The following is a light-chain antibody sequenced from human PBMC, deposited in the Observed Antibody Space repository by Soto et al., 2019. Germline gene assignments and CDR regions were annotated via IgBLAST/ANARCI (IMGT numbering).Light chain of an antibody. Sequence: EIVMRQSPATLSVSPGQRATLSCRASQSVRTTVAWYHQRPGQAPRLLIYGASTRATGVTDRFSGDGSGTDFTLTVTSLQSEDVGIYYCQQYTDWPTTFGQGTKVDIK. J-gene: IGKJ1*01. V-gene: IGKV3-15*01. CDR2: GAS. CDR3: QQYTDWPTT. CDR1: QSVRTT.